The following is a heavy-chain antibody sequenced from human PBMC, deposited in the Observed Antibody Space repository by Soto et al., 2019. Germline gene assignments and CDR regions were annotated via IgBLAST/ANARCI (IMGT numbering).Heavy chain of an antibody. Sequence: SETLSLTCTVSCASSSGFFWTWIRQSPGQGLQWIGYIHYSGSANYIPSLKTRVTMSVDTSKTQFSLSLTSVTAADTAVYYCARMNQLAPKRNAFDIWGQGTMVTVSS. CDR2: IHYSGSA. V-gene: IGHV4-59*01. CDR1: CASSSGFF. J-gene: IGHJ3*02. CDR3: ARMNQLAPKRNAFDI. D-gene: IGHD1-1*01.